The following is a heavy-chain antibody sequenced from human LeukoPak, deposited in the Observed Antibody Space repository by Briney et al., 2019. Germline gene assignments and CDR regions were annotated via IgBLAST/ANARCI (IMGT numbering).Heavy chain of an antibody. CDR1: GFTFSSYS. CDR2: ISSSSSYI. V-gene: IGHV3-21*01. D-gene: IGHD5-18*01. CDR3: ARVRQPAMVNFDY. Sequence: GGSLRLSCAASGFTFSSYSMNRVRQAPGKGLEWVSSISSSSSYIYYADSVKGRFTISRDNAKNSLYLQMNSLRAEDTAVYYCARVRQPAMVNFDYWGQGTLVTVSS. J-gene: IGHJ4*02.